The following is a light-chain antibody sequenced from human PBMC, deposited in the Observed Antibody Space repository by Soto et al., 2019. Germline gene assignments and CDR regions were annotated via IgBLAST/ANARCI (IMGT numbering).Light chain of an antibody. CDR2: NYS. J-gene: IGLJ3*02. Sequence: QSALTQPPSASGTPGQRVTISCSGSSSNIGGNTVSWYQQLPATAPKLIIYNYSQRPSGVPDRFSGSKSGTSASLAISGLQSEDEADYYCSAWDDSLNGRVFGGGTKLTVL. CDR3: SAWDDSLNGRV. V-gene: IGLV1-44*01. CDR1: SSNIGGNT.